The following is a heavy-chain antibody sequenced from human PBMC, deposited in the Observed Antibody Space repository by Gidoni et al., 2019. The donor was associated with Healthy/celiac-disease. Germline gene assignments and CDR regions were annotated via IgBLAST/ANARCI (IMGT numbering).Heavy chain of an antibody. CDR2: NIPIFGTA. V-gene: IGHV1-69*01. D-gene: IGHD4-17*01. Sequence: QVQLVQSGAEVKKPGSSVKVSCKASGGTFSSYAISWVRQAPGQGLEWMGWNIPIFGTANYAQKFQGRVTITADESTSTAYMELSSLRSEDTAVYYCARSPKTTVVTLAYFDYWGQGTLVTVSS. CDR1: GGTFSSYA. J-gene: IGHJ4*02. CDR3: ARSPKTTVVTLAYFDY.